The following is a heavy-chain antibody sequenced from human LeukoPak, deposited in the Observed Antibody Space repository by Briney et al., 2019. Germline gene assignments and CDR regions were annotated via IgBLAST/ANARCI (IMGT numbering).Heavy chain of an antibody. J-gene: IGHJ4*02. D-gene: IGHD3-22*01. CDR2: IKSKTDGGTT. CDR3: TTDYGGYYYDSSGCY. CDR1: GFTFSNAW. V-gene: IGHV3-15*01. Sequence: GGSLRLSCAASGFTFSNAWMSWVRQAPGKGLEWVGRIKSKTDGGTTDYAAPVKGRFTISRDDSKNTLYLQMNSLKTEDTAVYYCTTDYGGYYYDSSGCYWGQGALVTVSS.